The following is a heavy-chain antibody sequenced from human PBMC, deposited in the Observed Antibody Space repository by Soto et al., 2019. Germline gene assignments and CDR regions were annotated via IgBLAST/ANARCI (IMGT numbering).Heavy chain of an antibody. Sequence: QVQLVQSGAEVKKPGSSVKVSCKASGGTFSSYAISWVRQAPGQGLEWMGGIIPIFGTANYAQKFQGRVTITADKSTSPAYMELSSLRSEDTAVYYCARAIFPPARFSYGMDVWGQGTTVTVSS. CDR2: IIPIFGTA. CDR1: GGTFSSYA. CDR3: ARAIFPPARFSYGMDV. V-gene: IGHV1-69*06. J-gene: IGHJ6*02. D-gene: IGHD3-3*02.